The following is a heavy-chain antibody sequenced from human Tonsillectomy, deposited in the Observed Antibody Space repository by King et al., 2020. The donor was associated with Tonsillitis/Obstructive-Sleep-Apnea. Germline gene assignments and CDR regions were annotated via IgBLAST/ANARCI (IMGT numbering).Heavy chain of an antibody. Sequence: VQLVESGGGLVQPGGSLRLSCAASGFTFSSYALSWVRQAPGKGLEWVSALGGSGGSTYYADSVKGRCTISRDNSMPTLYLQMNSLRAEDTAVYYCAKEALAAAGSFFDYWGQGTLVTVSS. J-gene: IGHJ4*02. V-gene: IGHV3-23*04. CDR1: GFTFSSYA. CDR2: LGGSGGST. D-gene: IGHD6-13*01. CDR3: AKEALAAAGSFFDY.